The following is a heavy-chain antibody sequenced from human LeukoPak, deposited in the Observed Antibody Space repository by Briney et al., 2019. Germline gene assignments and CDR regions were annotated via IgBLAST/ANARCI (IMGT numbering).Heavy chain of an antibody. CDR3: ARAGHYYGSGSYDY. CDR1: GFTFSSYW. Sequence: GGSLRLSCAASGFTFSSYWMHWVRQAPGKGLVWVSRINSDGSSTSYADSVKGRFTISRDNAENTLYLQMNSLRAEDTAVYYCARAGHYYGSGSYDYWGQGTLVTVSS. CDR2: INSDGSST. V-gene: IGHV3-74*01. J-gene: IGHJ4*02. D-gene: IGHD3-10*01.